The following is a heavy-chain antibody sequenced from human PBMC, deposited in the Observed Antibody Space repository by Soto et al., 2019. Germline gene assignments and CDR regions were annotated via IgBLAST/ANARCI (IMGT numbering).Heavy chain of an antibody. CDR3: AKDRGTVGYCSGGSCYSDY. Sequence: EVQLLESGGGLVQHGGFLRLSCAASGITFSTYAMSWVRQAPGKGLEWVSALSGSGGGTYYEDSVKGRFTISRDNSKNTLYLQMNSLRAEDTAVYYCAKDRGTVGYCSGGSCYSDYWGQGTLVTVSS. CDR2: LSGSGGGT. V-gene: IGHV3-23*01. J-gene: IGHJ4*02. CDR1: GITFSTYA. D-gene: IGHD2-15*01.